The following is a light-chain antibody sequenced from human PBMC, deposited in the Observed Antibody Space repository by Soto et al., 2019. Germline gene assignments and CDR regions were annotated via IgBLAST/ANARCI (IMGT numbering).Light chain of an antibody. CDR2: GNS. J-gene: IGLJ2*01. Sequence: QAVVTQPPSVSGAPGQRVAISCTGSGSNIGAGYDVHWYQQLPGTAPKLLIYGNSNRPSGVPDRFSGSKSGTSASLAITGLQPEDEADYYCQSYDSSLSVVFGGGTQLTVL. CDR1: GSNIGAGYD. V-gene: IGLV1-40*01. CDR3: QSYDSSLSVV.